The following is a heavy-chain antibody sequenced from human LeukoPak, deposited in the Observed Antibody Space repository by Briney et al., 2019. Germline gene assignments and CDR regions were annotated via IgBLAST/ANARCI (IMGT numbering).Heavy chain of an antibody. Sequence: GGSLRLSCAASGFTFSSYGMHWVRQAPGKGLEWVAVIWYDGSNKYYADSVKGRFTISRDNSKNTLYLQMNSLRAEDTAVYDCAKVGGCSGGSCSGAFDIWGQGTMVTVSS. CDR2: IWYDGSNK. J-gene: IGHJ3*02. CDR3: AKVGGCSGGSCSGAFDI. CDR1: GFTFSSYG. D-gene: IGHD2-15*01. V-gene: IGHV3-33*06.